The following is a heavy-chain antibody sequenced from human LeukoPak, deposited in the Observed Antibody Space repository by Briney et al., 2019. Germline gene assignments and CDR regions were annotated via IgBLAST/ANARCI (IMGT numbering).Heavy chain of an antibody. CDR1: GGAFSGYY. CDR2: INHSGST. CDR3: ARDSWVYCTNGVCSEFGFDP. J-gene: IGHJ5*02. D-gene: IGHD2-8*01. V-gene: IGHV4-34*01. Sequence: PSETLSLTCAVSGGAFSGYYWSWIRQPPGKGLKWIGEINHSGSTNYNPSLKSRVTISVDASKNQFSLKLSSVTAADTAVYYCARDSWVYCTNGVCSEFGFDPWGQGTLVTVSS.